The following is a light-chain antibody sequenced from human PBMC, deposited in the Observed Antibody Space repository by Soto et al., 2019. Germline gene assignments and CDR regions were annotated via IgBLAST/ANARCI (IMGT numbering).Light chain of an antibody. V-gene: IGLV2-14*01. Sequence: QSVLTQPASVSGSPGQSITISCTGTSSDVGGYNYVSWYQQHPGKAPKLMIFEVSNRSSGVSNRFSGSKSGNTASLTISGLQAEDEADYYCSSHTSSSTVVFGGGTKLTVL. CDR2: EVS. CDR3: SSHTSSSTVV. CDR1: SSDVGGYNY. J-gene: IGLJ2*01.